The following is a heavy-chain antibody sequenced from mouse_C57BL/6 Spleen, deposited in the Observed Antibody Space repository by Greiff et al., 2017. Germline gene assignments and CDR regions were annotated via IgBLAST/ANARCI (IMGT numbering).Heavy chain of an antibody. D-gene: IGHD1-1*01. CDR1: GFNIKDYY. V-gene: IGHV14-2*01. CDR3: ARGSITTVVASGDAMDY. Sequence: EVQLQESGAELVKPGASVKLSCTASGFNIKDYYMHWVKQRTEQGLEWIGRIDPEDGETKYAPKFQGKATITADTSSNTAYLQLSSLTSEDTAVYYCARGSITTVVASGDAMDYWGQGTSVTVSS. J-gene: IGHJ4*01. CDR2: IDPEDGET.